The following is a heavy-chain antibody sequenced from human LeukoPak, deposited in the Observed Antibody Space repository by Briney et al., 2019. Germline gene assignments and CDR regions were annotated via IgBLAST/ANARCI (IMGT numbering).Heavy chain of an antibody. CDR3: ARVKTWGSWYAGPFDY. Sequence: SETLSLTCAVYGGSFSGYYWSWIRQPPGKGLEWIGEINHSGSTNYNPSLKSRVTISVDTSKNQFSLKLSSVTAADTAVYYCARVKTWGSWYAGPFDYWGQGTLVTVSS. V-gene: IGHV4-34*01. J-gene: IGHJ4*02. CDR1: GGSFSGYY. D-gene: IGHD6-13*01. CDR2: INHSGST.